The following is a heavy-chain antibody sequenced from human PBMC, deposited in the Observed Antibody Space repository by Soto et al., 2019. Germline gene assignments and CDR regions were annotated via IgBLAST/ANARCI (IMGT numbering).Heavy chain of an antibody. J-gene: IGHJ4*02. CDR3: ARDGIGGTASRGYIDY. CDR2: IWLDGSEI. V-gene: IGHV3-33*01. D-gene: IGHD3-16*01. CDR1: GSIFSGYG. Sequence: QVQLVESGGGVVQPGGSLRLSCAAPGSIFSGYGMHWVRQFPGKGLAWVAVIWLDGSEIYYADSVKGRFTIYRDNSNNMLDLKINNLRAEDTAVYYCARDGIGGTASRGYIDYWGQGTLVTVSS.